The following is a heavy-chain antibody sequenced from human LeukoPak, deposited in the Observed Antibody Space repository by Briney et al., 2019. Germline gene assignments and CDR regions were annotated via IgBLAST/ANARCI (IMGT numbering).Heavy chain of an antibody. D-gene: IGHD3-10*01. CDR1: GGTFSSYA. J-gene: IGHJ6*03. Sequence: ASVKVSCKASGGTFSSYAISWVRQAPGQGLEWMGGIIPIFGTANYAQKFQGRVTINADESTSTAYMELSSLRSEDTAVYYCARRLTGEGYYYYYMDVWGKGTTVTVSS. V-gene: IGHV1-69*13. CDR2: IIPIFGTA. CDR3: ARRLTGEGYYYYYMDV.